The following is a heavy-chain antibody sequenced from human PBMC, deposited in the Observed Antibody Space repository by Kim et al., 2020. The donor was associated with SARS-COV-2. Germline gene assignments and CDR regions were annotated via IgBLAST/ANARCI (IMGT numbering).Heavy chain of an antibody. CDR3: ARGRGAASQNWFDP. CDR2: ISSSGSTI. CDR1: GFTFSSYE. V-gene: IGHV3-48*03. J-gene: IGHJ5*02. Sequence: GGSLRLSCAASGFTFSSYEMNWVRQAPGKGLEWVSYISSSGSTIYYADSVKGRFTISRDNAKNSLYLQMNSLRAEDTAVYYCARGRGAASQNWFDPWGQGTLVTVSS. D-gene: IGHD1-26*01.